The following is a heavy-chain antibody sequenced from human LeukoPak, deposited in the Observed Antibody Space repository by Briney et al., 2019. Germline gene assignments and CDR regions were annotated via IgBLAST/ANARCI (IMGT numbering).Heavy chain of an antibody. V-gene: IGHV3-48*01. CDR3: ARDYKYAFDN. D-gene: IGHD5-24*01. CDR2: IGFDCGNT. CDR1: GYTFCDS. Sequence: GGSLRLSCAASGYTFCDSMKWVRQAPGQGLGWISYIGFDCGNTNYAYSVKGRFTISGDKAKNSLYLQMNSLRVEDTAVYYCARDYKYAFDNWGQGTLVTVSS. J-gene: IGHJ4*02.